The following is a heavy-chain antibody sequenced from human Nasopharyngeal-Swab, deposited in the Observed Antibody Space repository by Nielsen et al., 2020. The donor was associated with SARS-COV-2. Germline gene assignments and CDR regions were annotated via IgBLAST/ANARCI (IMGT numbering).Heavy chain of an antibody. J-gene: IGHJ6*02. Sequence: GWARSLAWAACGLAVRDYYMAWIRQAPGKRLEWVSYISTSGRSTDSADSVKGRFTISRDNANNLMYLQMNSLRGEDTAVYYCAREKGYQVLLDYYYHGLDVWGHGTAVTVSS. V-gene: IGHV3-11*01. D-gene: IGHD3-10*01. CDR2: ISTSGRST. CDR1: GLAVRDYY. CDR3: AREKGYQVLLDYYYHGLDV.